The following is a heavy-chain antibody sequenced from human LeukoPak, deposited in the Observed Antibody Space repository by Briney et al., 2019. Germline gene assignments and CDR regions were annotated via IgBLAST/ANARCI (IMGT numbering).Heavy chain of an antibody. CDR3: ARHPLECCGSGRHHCFISGFDP. Sequence: PSETLSLTCTVSGGSISSRPYCWGWIRQPPGKGLEWLGSFFYSGSTNYKPSLKSRVTISVDTSKNQFSLKLSSVTAADTAVYYCARHPLECCGSGRHHCFISGFDPWGQGTLVTVSS. D-gene: IGHD3-10*01. J-gene: IGHJ5*02. CDR2: FFYSGST. V-gene: IGHV4-39*01. CDR1: GGSISSRPYC.